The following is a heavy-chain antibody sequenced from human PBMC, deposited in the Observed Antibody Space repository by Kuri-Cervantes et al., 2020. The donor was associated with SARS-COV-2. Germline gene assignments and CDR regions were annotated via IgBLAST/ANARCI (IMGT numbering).Heavy chain of an antibody. D-gene: IGHD1-26*01. V-gene: IGHV4-59*01. Sequence: SETLSLTCTVSGGSISSYYWSWIRQPPGKGLEWIGYIYYSGSTNYNPSLKSRVTISVDTSKNQFSLKLSSVTAADTAVYYCARHTYIQASYYYYGMDVWGQGTTVTVS. CDR1: GGSISSYY. CDR3: ARHTYIQASYYYYGMDV. J-gene: IGHJ6*02. CDR2: IYYSGST.